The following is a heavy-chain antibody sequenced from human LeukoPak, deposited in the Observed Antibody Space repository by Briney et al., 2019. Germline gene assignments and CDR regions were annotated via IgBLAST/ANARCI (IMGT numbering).Heavy chain of an antibody. Sequence: PSETLSLTCTVSGGSISSSSYYWGWIRQPPGKGLEWIGSIYYSGSTYYNPSLKSRVTISVDTSKNQFSLKLSSVTAADTAVYYCARAGLVVVPAAVNGVFDYWGQGTLVTVSS. CDR3: ARAGLVVVPAAVNGVFDY. D-gene: IGHD2-2*01. CDR2: IYYSGST. V-gene: IGHV4-39*07. J-gene: IGHJ4*02. CDR1: GGSISSSSYY.